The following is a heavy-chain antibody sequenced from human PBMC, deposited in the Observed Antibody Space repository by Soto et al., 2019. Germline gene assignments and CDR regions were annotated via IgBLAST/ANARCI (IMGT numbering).Heavy chain of an antibody. D-gene: IGHD3-16*01. CDR1: GGSISSSSSY. J-gene: IGHJ4*02. V-gene: IGHV4-39*01. CDR2: IYYLGNT. Sequence: PSETLSLTCTVSGGSISSSSSYWGWIRQPPGKGLEWVGSIYYLGNTYYNPSLGSRVTISVDTSKNQFSLKLSSVTAADTAVYYCARHKARVGITFYDYWGQGTLVTVSS. CDR3: ARHKARVGITFYDY.